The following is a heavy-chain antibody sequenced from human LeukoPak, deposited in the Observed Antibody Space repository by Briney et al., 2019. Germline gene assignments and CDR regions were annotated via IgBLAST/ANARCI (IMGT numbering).Heavy chain of an antibody. J-gene: IGHJ4*02. Sequence: GASVKVSCKASRYTFTDYYIHWVRQAPGQGLEWMGGIIPIFGTANYAQKFQGRVTITADESTSTAYMELSSLRSEDTAVYYCHLGYCSGGSCYGGFDYWGQGTLVTVSS. D-gene: IGHD2-15*01. V-gene: IGHV1-69*13. CDR3: HLGYCSGGSCYGGFDY. CDR2: IIPIFGTA. CDR1: RYTFTDYY.